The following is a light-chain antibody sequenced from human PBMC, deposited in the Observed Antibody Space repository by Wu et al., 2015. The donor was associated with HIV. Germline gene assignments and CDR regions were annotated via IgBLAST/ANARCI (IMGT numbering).Light chain of an antibody. Sequence: EILMTQSPATLSVSPGERVTLSCRASQSISSKLDWYQQKPGQTPRLLIYDASTRATGIPARFSGSGSGADFTLTISGLEPEDFAVYYCQQYDTSDTYSFGQGTKLEIK. CDR3: QQYDTSDTYS. CDR2: DAS. CDR1: QSISSK. J-gene: IGKJ2*03. V-gene: IGKV3-15*01.